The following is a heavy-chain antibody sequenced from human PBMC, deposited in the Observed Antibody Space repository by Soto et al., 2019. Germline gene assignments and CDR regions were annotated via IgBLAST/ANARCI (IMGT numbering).Heavy chain of an antibody. Sequence: PGGSLRLSCAASGFTFSNAWMSWVRQAPGKGLEWVGRIKSKTDGGTTDYAAPVKGRFTISRDDSKNTLYLQMNSLRAEDTAVYYCAKDRSPLYDYVWGSYRSPLDYWGQGTLVTVSS. V-gene: IGHV3-15*01. J-gene: IGHJ4*02. CDR1: GFTFSNAW. D-gene: IGHD3-16*02. CDR3: AKDRSPLYDYVWGSYRSPLDY. CDR2: IKSKTDGGTT.